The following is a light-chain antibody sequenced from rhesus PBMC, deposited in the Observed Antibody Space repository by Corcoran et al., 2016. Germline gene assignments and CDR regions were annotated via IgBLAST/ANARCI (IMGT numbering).Light chain of an antibody. CDR1: HSHIGGYNY. V-gene: IGLV2S7*01. CDR2: GVS. Sequence: QSAPTQPPSVSGSPGQSVTISCTGSHSHIGGYNYVSWYQQYPGKAPKLIIYGVSDRPSGVSDRFSGSKSDNTASLTISGLQAEDEADYYCYSYTTSRTFVFGSGTKLTVL. CDR3: YSYTTSRTFV. J-gene: IGLJ6*01.